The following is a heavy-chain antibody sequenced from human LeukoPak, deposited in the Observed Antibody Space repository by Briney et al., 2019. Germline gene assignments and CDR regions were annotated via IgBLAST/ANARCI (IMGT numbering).Heavy chain of an antibody. J-gene: IGHJ4*02. CDR1: GGSISSGDYS. D-gene: IGHD3-22*01. Sequence: SQTLSLTCTVSGGSISSGDYSWSWIRQPPGKGLEWIGYIYYSGSTYYNPSLKSRVTISVDTSKNQFSLKLSSVTAADTAVYYCARDNYDSSGYFDYWGQGTLVTVSS. CDR2: IYYSGST. CDR3: ARDNYDSSGYFDY. V-gene: IGHV4-30-4*08.